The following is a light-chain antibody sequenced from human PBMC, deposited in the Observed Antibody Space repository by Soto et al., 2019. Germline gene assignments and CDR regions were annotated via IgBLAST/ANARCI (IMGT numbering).Light chain of an antibody. J-gene: IGKJ3*01. CDR2: DAS. Sequence: EIVLTQSPATLSLSPGERANLSCRASQSVSSYLAWYQQKPGQAPRLLIYDASNRATGIPARFSGSGSGTDFTLTISSLEPEDFAVYYCQQRSNWPPGFGPGTKVDIK. CDR1: QSVSSY. V-gene: IGKV3-11*01. CDR3: QQRSNWPPG.